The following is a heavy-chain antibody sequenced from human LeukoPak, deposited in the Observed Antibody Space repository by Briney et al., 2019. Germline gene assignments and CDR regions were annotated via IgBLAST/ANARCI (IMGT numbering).Heavy chain of an antibody. CDR1: GFTFRSYS. Sequence: GGSLRLSCAASGFTFRSYSMTWVRQAPGKGLEWVANIKQDGSEKNYVDSVKGRFTISRDNAKNSLYLQMNSLRAEDTAVYYCAKTRITMIVVVISGPLFDIWGQGTMVTVSS. J-gene: IGHJ3*02. D-gene: IGHD3-22*01. CDR2: IKQDGSEK. V-gene: IGHV3-7*03. CDR3: AKTRITMIVVVISGPLFDI.